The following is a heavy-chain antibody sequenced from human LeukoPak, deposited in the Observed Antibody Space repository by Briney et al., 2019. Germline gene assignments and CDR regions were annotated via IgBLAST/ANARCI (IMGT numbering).Heavy chain of an antibody. D-gene: IGHD2-8*01. CDR1: GFSVTSYW. CDR3: VRYCTIGVCSRRNFDY. J-gene: IGHJ4*02. CDR2: LKQDGSDR. V-gene: IGHV3-7*01. Sequence: PGGSLRLSCGVSGFSVTSYWMSWVRQAPGKGLEWVASLKQDGSDRYYVDSVKGRFTIARDDAKNSLYLQMNSLRAEDTAAYYCVRYCTIGVCSRRNFDYWGQGTLVTVSS.